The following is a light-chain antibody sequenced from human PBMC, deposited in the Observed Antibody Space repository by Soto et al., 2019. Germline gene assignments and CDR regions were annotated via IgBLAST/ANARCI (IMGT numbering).Light chain of an antibody. V-gene: IGKV3-11*01. Sequence: EIVLTQSPATLSLSPGERATLSCRASQSVSRYLAWYQQKPGQAPRLLLYDASNRATGIPARFSGSGSGTDFTLTISSLEPEDLAVYHCLQRSDWPSSFGGGTK. CDR2: DAS. CDR1: QSVSRY. CDR3: LQRSDWPSS. J-gene: IGKJ4*01.